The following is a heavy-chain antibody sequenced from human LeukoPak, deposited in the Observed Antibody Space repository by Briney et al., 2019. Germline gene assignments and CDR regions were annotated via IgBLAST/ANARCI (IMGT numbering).Heavy chain of an antibody. CDR1: GFTFSSYS. V-gene: IGHV3-21*01. J-gene: IGHJ4*02. CDR2: TSSIIKYI. CDR3: ARALSYGYDSMDF. Sequence: PGGTLRLFCVDSGFTFSSYSMNWVREAPGKGLEWVSSTSSIIKYIYNADSVTGRFTISRDNAKNSLYLQMTSLRAEDTSVYYCARALSYGYDSMDFWGQGALVIVSS. D-gene: IGHD5-12*01.